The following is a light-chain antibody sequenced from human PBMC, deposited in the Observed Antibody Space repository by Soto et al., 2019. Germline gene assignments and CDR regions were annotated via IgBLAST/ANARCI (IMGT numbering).Light chain of an antibody. CDR3: PSYDRNIYV. J-gene: IGLJ1*01. CDR1: SGNIASNY. Sequence: NFMLTQPHSVSESPGKTGIISCTRSSGNIASNYVQWYQQRPGSYPTTVIYDSDQRPSGVPDRFSGSIDSSSNSASLTTSGLTTEDEADYFCPSYDRNIYVFGTGTKLTVL. CDR2: DSD. V-gene: IGLV6-57*01.